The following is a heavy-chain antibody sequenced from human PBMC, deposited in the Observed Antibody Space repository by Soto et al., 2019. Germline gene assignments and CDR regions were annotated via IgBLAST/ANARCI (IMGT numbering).Heavy chain of an antibody. CDR3: AHSRCGGDCLQSYSSHYYYGMDV. CDR1: GFSLSTGGVG. CDR2: IYWDDDN. J-gene: IGHJ6*02. D-gene: IGHD2-21*02. V-gene: IGHV2-5*02. Sequence: QITLMESGPTLVKPTQTLTLTRTFSGFSLSTGGVGVGWIRQPPGKALEWLALIYWDDDNRFSPSLRSRLTITKDTSKNQVVLTMTNMDPLDTATYYCAHSRCGGDCLQSYSSHYYYGMDVWGQGTTVTVSS.